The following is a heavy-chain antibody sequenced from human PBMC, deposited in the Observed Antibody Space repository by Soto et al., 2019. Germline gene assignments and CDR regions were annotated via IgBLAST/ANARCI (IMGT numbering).Heavy chain of an antibody. CDR3: ATEGSGSYVLATALWHP. Sequence: KPGGSLRLSCAASGFTFSSYSMNWVRQAPGKGLEWVSSISSSSSYIYYADSVKGRFTISRDNAKNSLYLQMNSLRAEDTAVYYCATEGSGSYVLATALWHPWGHGSVNTFS. V-gene: IGHV3-21*01. CDR1: GFTFSSYS. CDR2: ISSSSSYI. J-gene: IGHJ5*02. D-gene: IGHD1-26*01.